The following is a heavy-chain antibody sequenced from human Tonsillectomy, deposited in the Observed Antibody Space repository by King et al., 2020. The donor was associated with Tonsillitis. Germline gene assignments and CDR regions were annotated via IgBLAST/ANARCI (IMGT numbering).Heavy chain of an antibody. D-gene: IGHD1-1*01. Sequence: VQLQESGGGVVQPGRSLSLSCAASGFTFSAFAMHWVRQAPGKGLDWVAVISFDGSNEYYADSVKGRFTISRDNSKNTLYLQMNSLRTEDTAMYFCARSSGPTHWGQGTLVTVSS. CDR2: ISFDGSNE. J-gene: IGHJ4*02. CDR1: GFTFSAFA. V-gene: IGHV3-30*01. CDR3: ARSSGPTH.